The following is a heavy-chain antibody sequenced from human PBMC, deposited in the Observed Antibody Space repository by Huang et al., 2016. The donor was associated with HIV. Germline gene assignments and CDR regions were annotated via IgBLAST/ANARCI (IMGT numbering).Heavy chain of an antibody. Sequence: VESGGRSVQPGGSIKLSCVGSTFTFGAYWMSWVRQPTGKGLDWVANSKQDESEKYYVDSVKGRFNISRDNARKVLFLEMDDLRVEDTAIYFCATKTAGMDIWGQGTTVTVSS. V-gene: IGHV3-7*01. CDR1: TFTFGAYW. J-gene: IGHJ6*02. CDR3: ATKTAGMDI. CDR2: SKQDESEK. D-gene: IGHD1-7*01.